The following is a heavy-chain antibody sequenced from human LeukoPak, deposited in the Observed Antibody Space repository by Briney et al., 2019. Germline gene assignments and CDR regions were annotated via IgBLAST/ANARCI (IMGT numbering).Heavy chain of an antibody. V-gene: IGHV4-59*08. CDR3: ARHEEYNWNVFDY. J-gene: IGHJ4*02. Sequence: SETLSLTCTVSGGSISSYYWSWIRQPPGKGLEWIGYIYYSGSTNYNPSLKSRVTISVDTSKNQFSLKLSSVTAADTAVYYRARHEEYNWNVFDYWGQGTLVTVSS. D-gene: IGHD1-20*01. CDR1: GGSISSYY. CDR2: IYYSGST.